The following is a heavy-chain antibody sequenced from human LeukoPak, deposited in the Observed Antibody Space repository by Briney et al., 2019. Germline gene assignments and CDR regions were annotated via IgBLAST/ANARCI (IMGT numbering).Heavy chain of an antibody. V-gene: IGHV3-48*03. CDR2: ISSSGSTI. D-gene: IGHD6-19*01. Sequence: DPGGSLRLSCAASGFTFSSYEMNWVRQAPGKGLEWVSYISSSGSTIYYADSVKGRFTISRDNAKNSLYLQMNSLRAEDTAMYYCASSGWYSTPNWFDPWGQGTLVIVSS. CDR3: ASSGWYSTPNWFDP. J-gene: IGHJ5*02. CDR1: GFTFSSYE.